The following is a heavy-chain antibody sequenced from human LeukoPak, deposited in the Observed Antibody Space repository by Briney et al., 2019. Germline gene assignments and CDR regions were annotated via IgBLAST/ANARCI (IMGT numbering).Heavy chain of an antibody. CDR2: ISSSSSYI. CDR3: ARAETTVARGWFDP. D-gene: IGHD4-23*01. V-gene: IGHV3-21*01. CDR1: GFTFSSYS. J-gene: IGHJ5*02. Sequence: GGSLRLSCAASGFTFSSYSMNWVRQAPGKGLEWVSSISSSSSYIYYADPVKGRFTLSRDNAKNSLYLQMNSLRAEDTAVYYCARAETTVARGWFDPWGQGTLVTVSS.